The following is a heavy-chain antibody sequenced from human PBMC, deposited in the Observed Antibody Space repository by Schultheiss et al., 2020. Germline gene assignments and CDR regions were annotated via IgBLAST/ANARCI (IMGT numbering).Heavy chain of an antibody. CDR1: GFTFSSYD. CDR2: ISSSSSYI. J-gene: IGHJ6*02. V-gene: IGHV3-21*01. CDR3: SKDYYYGMDV. Sequence: GGSMRLSCAASGFTFSSYDMHWVRQATGKGLEWVSSISSSSSYIYYADSVKGRFTISRDNAKNSLYLQMNSLRAEDTAVYYCSKDYYYGMDVWGQGTTVTVPS.